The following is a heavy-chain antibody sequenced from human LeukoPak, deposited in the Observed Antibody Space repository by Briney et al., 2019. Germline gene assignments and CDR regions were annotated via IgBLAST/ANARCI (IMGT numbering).Heavy chain of an antibody. V-gene: IGHV3-49*04. CDR3: TRDILSGWYYFDF. D-gene: IGHD6-19*01. Sequence: GGSLRLSCTASGFTFGDYAMSWVRQAPGKGLEWVGFIRSKRYGGATEYAAYVKGRFTISRDDFKSLAYLHMSSLKTEDTAVYYCTRDILSGWYYFDFWGQGTLVTVSS. J-gene: IGHJ4*02. CDR1: GFTFGDYA. CDR2: IRSKRYGGAT.